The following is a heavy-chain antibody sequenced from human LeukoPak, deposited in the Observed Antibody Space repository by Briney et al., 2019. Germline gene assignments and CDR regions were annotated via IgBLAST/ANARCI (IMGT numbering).Heavy chain of an antibody. V-gene: IGHV4-59*01. Sequence: SETLSLTCTVSGGSIISTYYWSWIRQPPGKGLEWIWSFYYSGTTNYNPSLKSRVTMSVDTSKNQFSLNLISVTAADTAVYYCARSRLEGDGYNYAYWGQGTLVTVSS. CDR1: GGSIISTYY. CDR3: ARSRLEGDGYNYAY. CDR2: FYYSGTT. J-gene: IGHJ4*02. D-gene: IGHD5-24*01.